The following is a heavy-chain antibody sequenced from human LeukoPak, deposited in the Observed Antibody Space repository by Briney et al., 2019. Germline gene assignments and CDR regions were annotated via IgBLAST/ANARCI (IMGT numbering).Heavy chain of an antibody. J-gene: IGHJ5*02. Sequence: ASVKVSCKASGYTFTSYGISWVRQAPGQGLEWMGWISTYNGNTNYAQKFQGRVTMTRDTSISTAYMELSRLRSDDTAVYYCARAPSYYYDSSAFNWFDPWGQGTLVTVSS. CDR1: GYTFTSYG. V-gene: IGHV1-18*01. D-gene: IGHD3-22*01. CDR3: ARAPSYYYDSSAFNWFDP. CDR2: ISTYNGNT.